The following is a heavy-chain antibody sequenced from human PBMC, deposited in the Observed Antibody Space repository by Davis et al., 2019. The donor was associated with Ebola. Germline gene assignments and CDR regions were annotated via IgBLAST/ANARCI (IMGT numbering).Heavy chain of an antibody. V-gene: IGHV4-59*08. D-gene: IGHD6-19*01. CDR3: ARQTGYSSGWYSNWFDP. Sequence: GSLRLSCTVSGGSISSYYWSWIRQPPGKGLEWIGYIYYSGSTNYNPSLKSRVTISVDTSKNQFSLKLSSVTAADTAVYYCARQTGYSSGWYSNWFDPWGQGTLVTVSS. J-gene: IGHJ5*02. CDR2: IYYSGST. CDR1: GGSISSYY.